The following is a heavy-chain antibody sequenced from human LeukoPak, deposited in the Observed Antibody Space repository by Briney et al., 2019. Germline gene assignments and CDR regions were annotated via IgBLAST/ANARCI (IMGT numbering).Heavy chain of an antibody. Sequence: KTSDTLSLNCTVSGGSISSYYWSWIGQPPGQALEWIGYIYYSGSTNYNPSLKSRVTISVDTSKNQFSLKLSSVTAADTAVYYCAGSSGWYFWFDPWGQGTLVTVSS. J-gene: IGHJ5*02. D-gene: IGHD6-13*01. CDR1: GGSISSYY. CDR2: IYYSGST. CDR3: AGSSGWYFWFDP. V-gene: IGHV4-59*07.